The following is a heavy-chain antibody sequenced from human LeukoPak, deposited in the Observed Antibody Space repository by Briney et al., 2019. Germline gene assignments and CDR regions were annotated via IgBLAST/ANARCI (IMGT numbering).Heavy chain of an antibody. Sequence: ASVKVSCKASGGTFSSYAISWVRQAPGQGLEWMGGIIPIFGTANYAQKFQGRVTITTDESTSTAYMELSSLRSEDTAVYYCARDRDYYDSSGIPEYYFDYWGPGNPGHRLL. V-gene: IGHV1-69*05. J-gene: IGHJ4*02. CDR3: ARDRDYYDSSGIPEYYFDY. CDR2: IIPIFGTA. D-gene: IGHD3-22*01. CDR1: GGTFSSYA.